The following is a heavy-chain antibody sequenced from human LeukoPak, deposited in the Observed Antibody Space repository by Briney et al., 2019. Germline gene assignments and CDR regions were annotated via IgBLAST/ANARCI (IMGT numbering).Heavy chain of an antibody. CDR3: ARQTSSYYGMDV. V-gene: IGHV5-51*01. D-gene: IGHD2-2*01. J-gene: IGHJ6*02. CDR1: GYSFTSYW. Sequence: GESLKISCQGSGYSFTSYWIGWVRQVPGKGLEWIGIIYPGYPDTRYSPSFQGQVTISANKSISTAYLQRSSLKASDPAMYYCARQTSSYYGMDVWGQGTTVTVSS. CDR2: IYPGYPDT.